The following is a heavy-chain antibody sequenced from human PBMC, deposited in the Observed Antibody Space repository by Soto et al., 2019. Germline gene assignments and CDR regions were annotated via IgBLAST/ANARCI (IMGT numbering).Heavy chain of an antibody. J-gene: IGHJ4*02. CDR3: AKDVEGGSLFRGAFDY. D-gene: IGHD1-26*01. V-gene: IGHV3-23*01. Sequence: PGGSLRLSCVASIFTFTSYAMRWVSQAPGKGLEWVAAISASGGATIHADSVKGRLTISRDNPKKTLYLQMKSLRAEDTAVYYCAKDVEGGSLFRGAFDYWGQGT. CDR1: IFTFTSYA. CDR2: ISASGGAT.